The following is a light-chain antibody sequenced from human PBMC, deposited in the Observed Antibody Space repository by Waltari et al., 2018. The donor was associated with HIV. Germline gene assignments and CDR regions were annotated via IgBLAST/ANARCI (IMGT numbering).Light chain of an antibody. Sequence: SYELTQPPPVSVSPGQTARITCSGDALPKKYASWYQQKSGRAPVLVSYEDTKRAPGNPESFAGSSSGTTATLTVSGVQVEDEADYHCYSTDNSGFPVFGGGTKLTVL. CDR2: EDT. J-gene: IGLJ3*02. CDR3: YSTDNSGFPV. CDR1: ALPKKY. V-gene: IGLV3-10*01.